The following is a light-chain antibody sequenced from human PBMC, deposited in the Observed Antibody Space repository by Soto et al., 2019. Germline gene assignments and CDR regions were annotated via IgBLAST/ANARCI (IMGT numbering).Light chain of an antibody. V-gene: IGKV3-20*01. Sequence: EIGLTQSPGTLSLSPGERATLSCRASQSVSNNYLAWYQQKPGQAPRRLIFGASGRATGIPDRFSGSGSGTDFTLTISSLEPEDFAVYYCQQYGTSPTFGQETKVEIK. J-gene: IGKJ1*01. CDR2: GAS. CDR3: QQYGTSPT. CDR1: QSVSNNY.